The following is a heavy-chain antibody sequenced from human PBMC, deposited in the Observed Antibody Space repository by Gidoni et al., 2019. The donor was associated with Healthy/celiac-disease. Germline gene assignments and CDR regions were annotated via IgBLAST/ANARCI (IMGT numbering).Heavy chain of an antibody. D-gene: IGHD3-3*01. CDR2: ISAYNGNT. J-gene: IGHJ4*02. Sequence: QVQLVQSGAEVKKPGASVKVSCEASGYTFTSYGISWVRQAPGQGLEWMGWISAYNGNTNYAQKLQGRVTMTTDTSTSTAYMELRSLRSDDTAVYYCARVGSRVFGVVRMVPRNFDYWGQGTLVTVSS. CDR3: ARVGSRVFGVVRMVPRNFDY. V-gene: IGHV1-18*04. CDR1: GYTFTSYG.